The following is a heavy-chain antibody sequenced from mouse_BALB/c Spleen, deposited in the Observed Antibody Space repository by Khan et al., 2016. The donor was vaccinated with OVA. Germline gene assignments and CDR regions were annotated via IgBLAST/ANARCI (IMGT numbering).Heavy chain of an antibody. CDR3: ARLEDI. CDR2: IWAGGST. V-gene: IGHV2-9*02. D-gene: IGHD1-3*01. Sequence: VALVESGPGLVAPSQSLSITCTVSGFSLPSYGVHWVRQPPGKGLEWLGVIWAGGSTNYNSALMSRLSISKDNSKSPVFLKMNSMQTDDTAMYYGARLEDIWGQGTTVTVSA. CDR1: GFSLPSYG. J-gene: IGHJ2*01.